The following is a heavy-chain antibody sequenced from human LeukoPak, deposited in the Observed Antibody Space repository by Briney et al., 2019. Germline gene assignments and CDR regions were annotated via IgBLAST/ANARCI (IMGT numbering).Heavy chain of an antibody. CDR2: ISYDGSNK. CDR3: ARGSSAYYYVDY. D-gene: IGHD3-22*01. J-gene: IGHJ4*02. Sequence: GGSLRLSCAASGFTFSSYSMNWVRQAPGKGLEWVAVISYDGSNKYYADSVKGRFTISRDNSKSTVYLQMNSLRAEDTAVHYCARGSSAYYYVDYWGQGTLVTVSS. CDR1: GFTFSSYS. V-gene: IGHV3-30*03.